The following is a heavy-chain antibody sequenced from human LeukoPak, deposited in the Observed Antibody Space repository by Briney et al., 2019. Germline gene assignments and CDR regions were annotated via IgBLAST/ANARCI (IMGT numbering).Heavy chain of an antibody. CDR2: ISAYNGNT. J-gene: IGHJ4*02. D-gene: IGHD2-2*01. CDR1: GYTFTSYG. V-gene: IGHV1-18*01. Sequence: ASVKVSCKASGYTFTSYGISWVRQAPGQGLEWMGWISAYNGNTNYAQKLQGRVTMTTDTSTSTTYMELRSLRSDDTAVYYCARDRRSGYCSSTSCYLYDYWGQGTLVTVSS. CDR3: ARDRRSGYCSSTSCYLYDY.